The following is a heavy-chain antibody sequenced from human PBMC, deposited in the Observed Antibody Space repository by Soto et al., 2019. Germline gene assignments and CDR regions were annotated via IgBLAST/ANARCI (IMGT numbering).Heavy chain of an antibody. Sequence: QVQLQESGPGLVKPSQTLSLTCTVSGGSISSGGYYWSWIRQHPGQGLEWIGYSYYSGSTYYNPSLKSPVTISVDTSKNQFALKLSSVTAADTAVYYCSRVKKVGDYYFDYWGQGTLVTVSS. CDR1: GGSISSGGYY. V-gene: IGHV4-31*01. CDR3: SRVKKVGDYYFDY. CDR2: SYYSGST. D-gene: IGHD4-17*01. J-gene: IGHJ4*02.